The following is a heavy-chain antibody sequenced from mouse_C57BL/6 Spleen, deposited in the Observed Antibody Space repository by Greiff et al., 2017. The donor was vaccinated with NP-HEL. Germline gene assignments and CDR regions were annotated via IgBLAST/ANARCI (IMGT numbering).Heavy chain of an antibody. V-gene: IGHV1-7*01. J-gene: IGHJ1*03. CDR1: GYTFPSSW. CDR2: IYPSSGYT. Sequence: VQLQQSGAELAKPGASVKLSCKASGYTFPSSWLHWVKQRPGPGLAWIGYIYPSSGYTTYNQKFKDKATLTADKSSSTAYMQLSSLTYEDAAVYYWARDCYGSSYDWYLEVWGKGTTVTVAS. CDR3: ARDCYGSSYDWYLEV. D-gene: IGHD1-1*01.